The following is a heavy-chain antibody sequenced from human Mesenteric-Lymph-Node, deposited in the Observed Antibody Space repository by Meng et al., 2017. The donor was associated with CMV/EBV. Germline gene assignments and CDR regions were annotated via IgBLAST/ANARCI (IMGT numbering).Heavy chain of an antibody. CDR3: AKDASSRAVTYFDY. CDR2: ITWDANT. V-gene: IGHV3-43D*04. D-gene: IGHD2-2*01. J-gene: IGHJ4*02. CDR1: GFTFDDYA. Sequence: GESLKISCAASGFTFDDYAMHWVRQAPGKGLEWVSLITWDANTYFADSVKGRFTISRDNRKDSLYLQMNSLRAEDTAFYYCAKDASSRAVTYFDYWGQGTRVTVSS.